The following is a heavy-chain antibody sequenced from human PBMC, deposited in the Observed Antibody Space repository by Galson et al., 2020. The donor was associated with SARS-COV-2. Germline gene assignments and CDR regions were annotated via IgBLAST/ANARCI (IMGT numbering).Heavy chain of an antibody. CDR3: ARFGGYYYDSSGYYYLVSHDAFDI. V-gene: IGHV3-30*04. D-gene: IGHD3-22*01. CDR1: GFTFSSYA. CDR2: ISYDGSNK. Sequence: GGSLRLSCAASGFTFSSYAMHWVRQAPGKGLEWVAVISYDGSNKYYADSVKGRFTISRDKSKNTLYLQMNSLRAEDTAVYYCARFGGYYYDSSGYYYLVSHDAFDIWGQGTMVTVSS. J-gene: IGHJ3*02.